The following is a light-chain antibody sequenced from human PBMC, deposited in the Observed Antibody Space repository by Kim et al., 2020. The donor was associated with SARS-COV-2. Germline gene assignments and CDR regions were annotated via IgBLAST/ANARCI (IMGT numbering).Light chain of an antibody. CDR3: QQYGGSPPYT. Sequence: PGQTATLFCRASQSVSSTYLAWYQQKPGQAPRLLISGASSRATGIPDRFSGSGSGTVFTLTISRLAPEAFAVYYCQQYGGSPPYTFGQGTKL. CDR1: QSVSSTY. CDR2: GAS. V-gene: IGKV3-20*01. J-gene: IGKJ2*01.